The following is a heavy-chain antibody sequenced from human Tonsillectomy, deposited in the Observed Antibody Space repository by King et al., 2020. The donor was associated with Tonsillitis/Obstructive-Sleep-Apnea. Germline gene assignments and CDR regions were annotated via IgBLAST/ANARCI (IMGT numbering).Heavy chain of an antibody. V-gene: IGHV7-4-1*02. Sequence: QLVQSGSELKKPGASVKVSCKASGYTFTSYAINWVRQAPGKGLEWMGWINTNTGNPTYAQGFTGRFVFSLDTSVSTAYLAISSLKAEDTAVYYCGVWGLYDTSGDYPDVFHIWGQGTMVTVSS. CDR1: GYTFTSYA. D-gene: IGHD3-22*01. CDR2: INTNTGNP. CDR3: GVWGLYDTSGDYPDVFHI. J-gene: IGHJ3*02.